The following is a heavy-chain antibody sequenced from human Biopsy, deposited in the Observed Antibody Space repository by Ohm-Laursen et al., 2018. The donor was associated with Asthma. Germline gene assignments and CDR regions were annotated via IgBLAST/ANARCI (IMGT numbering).Heavy chain of an antibody. CDR1: GGSISSGGYY. CDR3: ARVPHYDILTGFTLRYYYGMDV. J-gene: IGHJ6*02. D-gene: IGHD3-9*01. V-gene: IGHV4-31*03. CDR2: IYYSWST. Sequence: SQTLSLTCPVSGGSISSGGYYWSWIRQHPGKGLEWIGYIYYSWSTYYNPSLKSRVTISVDTSKNQFSLKLSSVTAADTAVYYCARVPHYDILTGFTLRYYYGMDVWGQGTTVTVSS.